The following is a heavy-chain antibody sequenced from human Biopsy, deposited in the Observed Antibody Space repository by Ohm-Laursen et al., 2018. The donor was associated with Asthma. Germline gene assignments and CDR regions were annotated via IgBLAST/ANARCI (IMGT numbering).Heavy chain of an antibody. J-gene: IGHJ4*02. Sequence: SLRLSCAAFGFTFSDYNMHWARQAPGKGLEWVAVITFDGSTQHYGDSVKGRFTISRDNSKNMLFLQMNSLRAEDTAVYYCLRDTLGYYFDIWGQGTQVTVSS. CDR3: LRDTLGYYFDI. D-gene: IGHD6-13*01. CDR1: GFTFSDYN. CDR2: ITFDGSTQ. V-gene: IGHV3-30-3*01.